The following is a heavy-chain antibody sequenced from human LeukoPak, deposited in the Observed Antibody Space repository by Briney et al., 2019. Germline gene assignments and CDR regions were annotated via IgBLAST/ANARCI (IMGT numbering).Heavy chain of an antibody. D-gene: IGHD3-22*01. Sequence: GGPLLLSSAASGFTSSSYAMCWVRPAAGERLGWVSAISGSGGSTYNADSVKGRFTISRYNSKTTLYLQMNSLRAEDTAVYYCAKDGGNYYDSSGHFDYWGQGTLVTVSS. CDR3: AKDGGNYYDSSGHFDY. V-gene: IGHV3-23*01. CDR1: GFTSSSYA. J-gene: IGHJ4*02. CDR2: ISGSGGST.